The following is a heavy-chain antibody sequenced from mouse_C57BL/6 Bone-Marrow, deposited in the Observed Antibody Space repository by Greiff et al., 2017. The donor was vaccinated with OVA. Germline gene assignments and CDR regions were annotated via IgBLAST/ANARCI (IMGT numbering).Heavy chain of an antibody. V-gene: IGHV2-4*01. CDR1: GFSLTSYG. CDR3: AKTGVERDYAMDY. J-gene: IGHJ4*01. CDR2: IWSGGST. Sequence: VQGVESGPGLVQPSQSLSITCTVSGFSLTSYGVHWVRQPPGKGLEWLGVIWSGGSTDYNAAFISRLSISKDNSKSQVFFKMNSLQADDTAIYYCAKTGVERDYAMDYWGQGTSVTVSS. D-gene: IGHD1-1*01.